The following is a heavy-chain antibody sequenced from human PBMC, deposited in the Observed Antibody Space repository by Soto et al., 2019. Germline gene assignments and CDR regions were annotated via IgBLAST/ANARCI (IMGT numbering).Heavy chain of an antibody. J-gene: IGHJ6*03. V-gene: IGHV3-73*01. D-gene: IGHD3-3*01. CDR1: GFTFSGSA. CDR3: TRTYYDFCSGYYSYDYYYIDV. CDR2: IRSKANSYAT. Sequence: PGGCLRLSCAASGFTFSGSAMHWVRQASGKGLEWVGRIRSKANSYATAYAASVKGRFTISRDDSKNTAYLQMNSLKTEDTAVYYCTRTYYDFCSGYYSYDYYYIDVWGKVPTVTVPS.